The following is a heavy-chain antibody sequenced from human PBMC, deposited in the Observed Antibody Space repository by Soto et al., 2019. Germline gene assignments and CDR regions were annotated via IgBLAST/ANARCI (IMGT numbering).Heavy chain of an antibody. Sequence: QVQLVQSGAEVKKPGSSVKVSCKASGGTFNSYTISWVRQAPGQGLEWMGRIITILNIAKYAQKFQGRVTINADRSTTTAYMELSSLTSEDTAVYYCAREYSSSWSFFDYWGQGTLVSVSS. CDR2: IITILNIA. V-gene: IGHV1-69*08. CDR3: AREYSSSWSFFDY. J-gene: IGHJ4*02. D-gene: IGHD6-13*01. CDR1: GGTFNSYT.